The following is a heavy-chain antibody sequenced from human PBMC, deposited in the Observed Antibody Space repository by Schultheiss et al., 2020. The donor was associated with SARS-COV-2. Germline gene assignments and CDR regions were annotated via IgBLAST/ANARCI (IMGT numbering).Heavy chain of an antibody. CDR1: GGSFSGYY. CDR3: ASYGDYGGSAIGY. D-gene: IGHD4-17*01. V-gene: IGHV4-34*01. Sequence: SETLSLTCAVYGGSFSGYYWSWIRQPPGKGLEWIGEINHSGSTNYNPSLKSRVTMSVDTSKNQFSLKLSSVTAADTAVYYCASYGDYGGSAIGYWGQGTLVTVSS. CDR2: INHSGST. J-gene: IGHJ4*02.